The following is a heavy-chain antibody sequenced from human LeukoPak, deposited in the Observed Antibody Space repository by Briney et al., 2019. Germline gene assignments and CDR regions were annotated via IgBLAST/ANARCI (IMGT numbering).Heavy chain of an antibody. CDR3: AKGDNYGSGSYYNN. CDR1: GFTFDDYA. CDR2: ISWNSGSI. D-gene: IGHD3-10*01. Sequence: PGRSLRLSCAASGFTFDDYAMHWVRQAPGKGLEWVSGISWNSGSIGYADSVKGRFTISRDNAKNSLYLKMNSLRAEDMALYYCAKGDNYGSGSYYNNWGQGTLVTVSS. V-gene: IGHV3-9*03. J-gene: IGHJ4*02.